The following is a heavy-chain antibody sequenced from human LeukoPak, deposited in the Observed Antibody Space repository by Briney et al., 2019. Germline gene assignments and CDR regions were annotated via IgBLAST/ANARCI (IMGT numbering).Heavy chain of an antibody. CDR2: INPSGGST. D-gene: IGHD3-3*01. Sequence: ASVKVSCKASGYTFTSYYMHWVRQAPGQGLEWMGIINPSGGSTSYAQKFQGRVTMTRDMSTSTAYMELSRLRSDDTAVYYCASLVTIPSWGQGTLVTVSS. V-gene: IGHV1-46*01. CDR1: GYTFTSYY. J-gene: IGHJ5*02. CDR3: ASLVTIPS.